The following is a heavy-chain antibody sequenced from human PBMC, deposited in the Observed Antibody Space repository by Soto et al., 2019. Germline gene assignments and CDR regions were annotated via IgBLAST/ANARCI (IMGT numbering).Heavy chain of an antibody. V-gene: IGHV5-10-1*01. CDR2: IDPSDSYT. Sequence: HGESLKISCKGSGYSFTSYWISWVRQMPGKGLEWMGRIDPSDSYTNYSPSFQGHVTISADKSISTAYLQWSSLKASDTAMYYCARHGPGTSHFDYWGQGTLVTVSS. CDR3: ARHGPGTSHFDY. J-gene: IGHJ4*02. D-gene: IGHD1-7*01. CDR1: GYSFTSYW.